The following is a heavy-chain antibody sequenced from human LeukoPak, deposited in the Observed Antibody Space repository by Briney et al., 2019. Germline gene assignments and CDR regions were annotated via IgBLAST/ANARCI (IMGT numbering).Heavy chain of an antibody. Sequence: ASVKVSCKASGYTLSSYGISWVRQAPGQRLEWMGWISAYNGNTNYAQKLQGRVTMTTDTSTSTAYMELRSLRSDDTAVYYCARDFDSSGRNYYYMDVWGKGTTVTVSS. D-gene: IGHD3-22*01. V-gene: IGHV1-18*01. J-gene: IGHJ6*03. CDR2: ISAYNGNT. CDR3: ARDFDSSGRNYYYMDV. CDR1: GYTLSSYG.